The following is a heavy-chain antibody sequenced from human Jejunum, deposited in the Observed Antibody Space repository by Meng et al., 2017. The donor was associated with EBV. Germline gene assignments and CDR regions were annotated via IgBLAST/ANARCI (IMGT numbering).Heavy chain of an antibody. D-gene: IGHD1-26*01. CDR2: IYHSGST. CDR1: RTSVISSKW. Sequence: HVRLRQSDPGLLKPSDTLSLTGAVSRTSVISSKWWSRVRQPPGKGLEWIAEIYHSGSTNYNPSLKSRVTISVDKSKNQFSLKLSSVTAADTAVYYCARGWEYSWKDWGQGTLVTVSS. CDR3: ARGWEYSWKD. V-gene: IGHV4-4*02. J-gene: IGHJ4*02.